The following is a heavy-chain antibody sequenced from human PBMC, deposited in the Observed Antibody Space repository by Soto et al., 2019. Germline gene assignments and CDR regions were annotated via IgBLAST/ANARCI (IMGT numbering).Heavy chain of an antibody. CDR2: ISSSSSYI. CDR1: GFTFSSYS. Sequence: GGSLRLSCAASGFTFSSYSMNWVRQAPGKGLEWVSSISSSSSYIYYADSVKGRFTISRDNAKNSLYLQMNSLRAEDTAVYYCARDEQWLSKFPHYFDYWGQGTLVTVSS. D-gene: IGHD6-19*01. J-gene: IGHJ4*02. V-gene: IGHV3-21*01. CDR3: ARDEQWLSKFPHYFDY.